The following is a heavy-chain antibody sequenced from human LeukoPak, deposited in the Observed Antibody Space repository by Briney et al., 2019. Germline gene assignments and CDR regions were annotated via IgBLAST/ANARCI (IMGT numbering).Heavy chain of an antibody. J-gene: IGHJ4*02. CDR1: GFTLSKHY. V-gene: IGHV3-53*01. CDR3: ATYAF. CDR2: IYSGGST. D-gene: IGHD2-2*01. Sequence: GGSLRLSCAASGFTLSKHYMNWVRQAPGKGVEWVSVIYSGGSTYYADSVKGRFTIFRDNSKNTLYLQMNSLRAEDTAVYYCATYAFWGQGTLVTVSS.